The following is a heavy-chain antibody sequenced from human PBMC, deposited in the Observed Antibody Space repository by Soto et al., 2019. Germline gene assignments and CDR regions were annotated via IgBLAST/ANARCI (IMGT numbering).Heavy chain of an antibody. Sequence: PSETLSLTCTVSGGSISSTIYYWGWIRQPPGKGLEWIGSIYYSGSTYYNPSLQSRVTISVDTSKNKFSLKLSSVTAADTAVYYCARDRTQQTIFDHWGQGNMVTVSS. V-gene: IGHV4-39*01. D-gene: IGHD2-15*01. CDR1: GGSISSTIYY. CDR3: ARDRTQQTIFDH. J-gene: IGHJ4*02. CDR2: IYYSGST.